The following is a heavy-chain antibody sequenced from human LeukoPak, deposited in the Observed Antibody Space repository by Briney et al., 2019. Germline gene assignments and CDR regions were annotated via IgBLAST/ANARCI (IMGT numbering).Heavy chain of an antibody. Sequence: PGGSLKLSCEASGFSFSGFVLSWVRRASGKGLEWVGRVRSKASNYATVFAESMEGRFTISRDDSKNTVYLHMNSLKSEDTAVYYCTRGFSDYFDYWGQGTLVTVSS. CDR1: GFSFSGFV. D-gene: IGHD2/OR15-2a*01. CDR2: VRSKASNYAT. J-gene: IGHJ4*02. CDR3: TRGFSDYFDY. V-gene: IGHV3-73*01.